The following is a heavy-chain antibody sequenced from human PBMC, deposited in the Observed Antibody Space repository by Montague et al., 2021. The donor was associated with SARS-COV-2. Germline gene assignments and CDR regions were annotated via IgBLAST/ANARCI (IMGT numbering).Heavy chain of an antibody. V-gene: IGHV4-4*08. CDR3: ATLTQSNGDF. CDR1: SDSINSYY. Sequence: SETLSLTCTVSSDSINSYYWCWIRQPPGKRLEWLGYVYSSGTTNYNPSLNSRIAISVDTPKNQFSLRLDSVTAADTAIYYCATLTQSNGDFWGQGALVTVS. J-gene: IGHJ4*02. D-gene: IGHD4/OR15-4a*01. CDR2: VYSSGTT.